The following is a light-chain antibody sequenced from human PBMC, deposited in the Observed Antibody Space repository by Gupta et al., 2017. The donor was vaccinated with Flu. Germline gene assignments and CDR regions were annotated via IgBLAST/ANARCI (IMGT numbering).Light chain of an antibody. V-gene: IGKV1-5*03. Sequence: PSTLSASVGDRVTITFRSSQSISSWLAWYQQKPGKAPKILIYKASSVESGVPSRFSGSGSGTEFTLTISSLQPEDFATYYCQQYDSSSRTFGQGTKVEIK. CDR3: QQYDSSSRT. CDR1: QSISSW. CDR2: KAS. J-gene: IGKJ1*01.